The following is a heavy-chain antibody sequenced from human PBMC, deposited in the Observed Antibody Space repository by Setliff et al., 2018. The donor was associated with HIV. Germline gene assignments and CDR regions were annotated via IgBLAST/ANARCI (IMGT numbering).Heavy chain of an antibody. J-gene: IGHJ5*02. CDR2: INHSGST. CDR3: ASRVYYYDSNNFLREEGFDP. Sequence: SETLSLTCAVYGGSFSGYYWSWIRQPPGKGLEWIGEINHSGSTNYNPSLKSRGTISIDTSKNQFSLNLTSVTAADTAAYYCASRVYYYDSNNFLREEGFDPWGQGTLVTVSS. D-gene: IGHD3-22*01. V-gene: IGHV4-34*01. CDR1: GGSFSGYY.